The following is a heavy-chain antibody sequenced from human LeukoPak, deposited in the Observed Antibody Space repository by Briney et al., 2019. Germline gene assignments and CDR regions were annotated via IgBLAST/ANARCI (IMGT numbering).Heavy chain of an antibody. Sequence: GGSLRLSCAASGFIFNTYAMSWVRQAPGKGLEWVSAISGSGGSTYYADSVKGRFTISRDNSKNTLSLQMDSLRAEDTAVYYCARDRNWATRNWYFDLWGRGTLVTVSS. J-gene: IGHJ2*01. V-gene: IGHV3-23*01. CDR3: ARDRNWATRNWYFDL. CDR2: ISGSGGST. D-gene: IGHD1-14*01. CDR1: GFIFNTYA.